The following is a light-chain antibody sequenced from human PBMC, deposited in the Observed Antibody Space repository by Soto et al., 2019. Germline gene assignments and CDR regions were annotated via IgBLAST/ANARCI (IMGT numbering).Light chain of an antibody. CDR3: QQHGQWPIT. J-gene: IGKJ5*01. Sequence: IVMTQSPATLSVSTGERATLSCRASQSVNSNYLAWYQQKPGQAPRLLIYGISKRATDIPDRFSGSGSGTEFTLTISSLQPEDFATYYCQQHGQWPITFGQGTRLEIK. CDR2: GIS. V-gene: IGKV3D-15*01. CDR1: QSVNSN.